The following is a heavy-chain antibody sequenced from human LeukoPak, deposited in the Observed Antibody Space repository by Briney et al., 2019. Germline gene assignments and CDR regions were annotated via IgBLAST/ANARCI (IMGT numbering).Heavy chain of an antibody. Sequence: SETLSLTCAVYGGSFSGYYWSWIRQPPGKGLEWIGEINHSGSTNCNPSLKSRVTISVDTSKNQFSLKLSSVTAADTAVYYCARRIAGRYYYDSSGYYTAFDIWGQGTMVTVSS. D-gene: IGHD3-22*01. CDR3: ARRIAGRYYYDSSGYYTAFDI. CDR2: INHSGST. J-gene: IGHJ3*02. CDR1: GGSFSGYY. V-gene: IGHV4-34*01.